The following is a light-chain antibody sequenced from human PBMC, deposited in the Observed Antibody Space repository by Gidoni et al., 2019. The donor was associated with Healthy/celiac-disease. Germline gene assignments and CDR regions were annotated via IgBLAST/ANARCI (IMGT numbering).Light chain of an antibody. V-gene: IGKV3-11*01. CDR1: QSVSRY. J-gene: IGKJ1*01. CDR3: KQRRNWPPWT. Sequence: VLTPSPATLSLSPGESATLSCSASQSVSRYLAWYQQKPGQAPRLLIYEASNRATGIPDRFSGSGSGTDFTLTISSLEAEDCGVYYCKQRRNWPPWTFXXXTKVEIK. CDR2: EAS.